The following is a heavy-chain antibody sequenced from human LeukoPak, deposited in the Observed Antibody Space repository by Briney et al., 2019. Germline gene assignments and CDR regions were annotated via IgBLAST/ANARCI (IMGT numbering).Heavy chain of an antibody. J-gene: IGHJ4*02. D-gene: IGHD3-3*01. V-gene: IGHV3-48*01. CDR1: GFTFSSYS. CDR3: AAPNYDFWVY. CDR2: ISSSSSTI. Sequence: GGSLRLSCAASGFTFSSYSMNWVRQAPGKGLEWVSYISSSSSTIYYADSVKGRFTISRDNAKNSLYLQMNSLRAEDTAEYYCAAPNYDFWVYWGQGTLVTVSS.